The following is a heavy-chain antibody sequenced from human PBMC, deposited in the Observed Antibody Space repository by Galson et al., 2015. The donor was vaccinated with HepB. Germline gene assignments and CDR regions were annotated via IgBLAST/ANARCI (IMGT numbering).Heavy chain of an antibody. D-gene: IGHD3-3*01. J-gene: IGHJ3*02. V-gene: IGHV1-18*01. Sequence: SAKVSCKASGYTFTSSGISWVRQAPGQGLEWMGWISAYNGNTNYAQKLQGRVTMTTDTSTSTAYMELRSLRSDDTAVYYCARDYYDFWGGYYFADAFDIWGQGTMVTVSS. CDR2: ISAYNGNT. CDR1: GYTFTSSG. CDR3: ARDYYDFWGGYYFADAFDI.